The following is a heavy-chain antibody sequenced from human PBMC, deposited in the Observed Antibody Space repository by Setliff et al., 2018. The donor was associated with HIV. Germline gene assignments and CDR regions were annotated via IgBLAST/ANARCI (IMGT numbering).Heavy chain of an antibody. CDR2: INSNGGST. Sequence: GGSLRLSCAASGFTFTSYDMSWVRQAPGKGLEWVSTINSNGGSTYYADSVKGRFTISRDNSKNTLSLQMNCLRVEDTAVYYCAKGASFSGSYSDYWGQGTLVTVSS. V-gene: IGHV3-23*01. D-gene: IGHD5-12*01. CDR3: AKGASFSGSYSDY. CDR1: GFTFTSYD. J-gene: IGHJ4*02.